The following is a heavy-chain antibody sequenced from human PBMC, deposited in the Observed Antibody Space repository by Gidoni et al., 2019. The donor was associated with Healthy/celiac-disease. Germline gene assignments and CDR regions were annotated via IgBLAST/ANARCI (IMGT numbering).Heavy chain of an antibody. V-gene: IGHV1-46*01. CDR2: INPTGSST. CDR3: ARGWGPSGGTFYYFYYGMDV. J-gene: IGHJ6*02. CDR1: GYTFTSYY. Sequence: QVQLVQSGAEVKKPGASVKLSCKASGYTFTSYYMHWVRQAPGQGLEWMGIINPTGSSTTYAQKFQGRVTVTRDTSTSTVYMELSSLRSEDTAVYYCARGWGPSGGTFYYFYYGMDVWGQGTTVTVSS. D-gene: IGHD6-25*01.